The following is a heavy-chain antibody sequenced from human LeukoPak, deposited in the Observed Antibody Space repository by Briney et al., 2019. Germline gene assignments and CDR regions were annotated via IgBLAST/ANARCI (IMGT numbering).Heavy chain of an antibody. D-gene: IGHD1-26*01. V-gene: IGHV3-74*01. CDR2: ISCDGSST. J-gene: IGHJ4*02. Sequence: GGSLRLSCAASGFTFSSYWMHWVRQAPGKGLVWVSRISCDGSSTTYADSVKGRFTISRDNAKNTLYLQMNSLRAEDTAVYYCARGYSGSYRVDYWGQGTLVTVSS. CDR1: GFTFSSYW. CDR3: ARGYSGSYRVDY.